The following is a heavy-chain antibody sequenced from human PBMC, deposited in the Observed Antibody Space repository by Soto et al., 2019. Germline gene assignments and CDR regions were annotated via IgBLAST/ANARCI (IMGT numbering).Heavy chain of an antibody. D-gene: IGHD6-19*01. J-gene: IGHJ4*02. V-gene: IGHV3-73*01. CDR3: TSAGQWLVLFL. CDR1: GFTFSGSA. Sequence: GGSLRLSCAASGFTFSGSAMDWVRQASGKGLEWVGRIRSKANSYATAYAASVKGRFTISRDDSKNTAYLQMNSLKTEDTAVYYCTSAGQWLVLFLWGQGTLVTVSS. CDR2: IRSKANSYAT.